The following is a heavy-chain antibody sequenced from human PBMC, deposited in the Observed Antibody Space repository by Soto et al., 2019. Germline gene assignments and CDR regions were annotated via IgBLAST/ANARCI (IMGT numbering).Heavy chain of an antibody. CDR3: ARGGSRYCSGGSCPRRGYGMDV. D-gene: IGHD2-15*01. J-gene: IGHJ6*02. Sequence: QVQLVQSGAEVKKPGASVKVSCKASGYTFTSYYMHWVRQAPGQGLEWMGIINPSGGSTSYAQKFQGRVTMTRDTSTSTVYMELSSLRSEDTAVYYCARGGSRYCSGGSCPRRGYGMDVWGQGTTVTVSS. CDR1: GYTFTSYY. V-gene: IGHV1-46*01. CDR2: INPSGGST.